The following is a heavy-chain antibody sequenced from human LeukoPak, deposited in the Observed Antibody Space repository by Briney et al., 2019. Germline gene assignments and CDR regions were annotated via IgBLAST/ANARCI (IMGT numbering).Heavy chain of an antibody. D-gene: IGHD1-1*01. Sequence: GGSLRLSCEASGFTFSSCVMHWVRQAPGKGLEWVALIWYDGTNKYYAESVKGRFTISRENSKDTLFLQMNSLRAEDTAVYYCAREAWTTAFDYWGQGTLVTVSS. CDR1: GFTFSSCV. CDR3: AREAWTTAFDY. J-gene: IGHJ4*02. CDR2: IWYDGTNK. V-gene: IGHV3-33*01.